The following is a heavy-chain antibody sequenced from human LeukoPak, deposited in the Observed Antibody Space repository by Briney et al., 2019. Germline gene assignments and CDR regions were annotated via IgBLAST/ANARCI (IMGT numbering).Heavy chain of an antibody. CDR1: GGSISSYY. CDR2: IYYSGST. Sequence: PSETLSLTCTVSGGSISSYYWSWIRQPPGKGLEWIGYIYYSGSTNYNPSLKSRVTISVDTSKNQFSLKLSSVTAADPAVYYCAGGPRGASPRFLFDYWGQGTLVTVSS. D-gene: IGHD3-3*01. CDR3: AGGPRGASPRFLFDY. J-gene: IGHJ4*02. V-gene: IGHV4-59*01.